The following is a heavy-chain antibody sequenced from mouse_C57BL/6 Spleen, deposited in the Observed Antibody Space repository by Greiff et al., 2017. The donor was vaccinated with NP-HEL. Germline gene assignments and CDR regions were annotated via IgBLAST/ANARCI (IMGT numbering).Heavy chain of an antibody. J-gene: IGHJ2*01. CDR2: INYDGSST. V-gene: IGHV5-16*01. Sequence: EVQVVESEGGLVQPGSSMKLSCTASGFTFSDYYMAWVRQVPEKGLEWVANINYDGSSTYYLDSLKSRFIISRDNAKNILYLQMSSLKSEDTATYYCARDPNWYFDYWGQGTTLTVSS. CDR3: ARDPNWYFDY. D-gene: IGHD4-1*02. CDR1: GFTFSDYY.